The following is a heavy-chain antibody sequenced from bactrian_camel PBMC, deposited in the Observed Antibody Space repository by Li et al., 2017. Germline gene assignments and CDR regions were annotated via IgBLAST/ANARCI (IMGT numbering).Heavy chain of an antibody. Sequence: VQLVESGGGSVQTGGSARLSCTTSGYTGGRHCMAWVRQGPGKEREGVAVLPSDGGTRYADSVKGRFTISRDNAKNTVYLQMNSLKSEDTALYYCASPSSQGDWRVNDFGYWGQGTQVTVS. CDR3: ASPSSQGDWRVNDFGY. D-gene: IGHD3*01. CDR2: LPSDGGT. J-gene: IGHJ6*01. V-gene: IGHV3S26*01. CDR1: GYTGGRHC.